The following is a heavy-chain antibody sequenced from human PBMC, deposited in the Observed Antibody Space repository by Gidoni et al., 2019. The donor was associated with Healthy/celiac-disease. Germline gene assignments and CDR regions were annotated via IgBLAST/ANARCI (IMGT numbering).Heavy chain of an antibody. Sequence: EVQLVESGGGLVKPGGSLRLSCAPSAFTFSSYSMNWVRQAPGKGLEWVSSISSSSSYIYYADSVKGRFTISRDNAKNSLYLQMNSLRAEDTAVYYCASSRSLYNWFDPWGQGTLVTVSS. J-gene: IGHJ5*02. CDR2: ISSSSSYI. V-gene: IGHV3-21*01. CDR3: ASSRSLYNWFDP. CDR1: AFTFSSYS.